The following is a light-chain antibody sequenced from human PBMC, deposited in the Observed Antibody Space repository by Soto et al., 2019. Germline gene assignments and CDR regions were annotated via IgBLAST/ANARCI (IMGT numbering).Light chain of an antibody. Sequence: DIQMTQAPSSLSASVGDRVTITCRARQDISTYLSWYQQKPGKVPKLLISAAYTLQSGVPPRFSGSGSGTAFTRTISSLQPEDVATYYCQKYDNAPLTFGGGTKVEIK. J-gene: IGKJ4*01. V-gene: IGKV1-27*01. CDR2: AAY. CDR3: QKYDNAPLT. CDR1: QDISTY.